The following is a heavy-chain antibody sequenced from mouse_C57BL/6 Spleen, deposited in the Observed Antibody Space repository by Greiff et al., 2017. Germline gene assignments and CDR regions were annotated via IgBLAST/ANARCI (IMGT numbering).Heavy chain of an antibody. CDR3: ARSLGGSSYGFAY. CDR2: INPNDGGT. Sequence: EVQLQQSGPELVKPGASVKISCKASGYTFTDYYMNWVKQSHGKSLEWIGDINPNDGGTSYNQKFKGKATLTVDKSSSTAYMELSSLTSEDSAVYYCARSLGGSSYGFAYWGKGTLVTVAA. J-gene: IGHJ3*01. D-gene: IGHD1-1*01. CDR1: GYTFTDYY. V-gene: IGHV1-26*01.